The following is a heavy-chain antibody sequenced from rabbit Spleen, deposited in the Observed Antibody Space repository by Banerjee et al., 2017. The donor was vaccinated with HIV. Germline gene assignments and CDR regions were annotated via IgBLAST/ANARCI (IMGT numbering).Heavy chain of an antibody. V-gene: IGHV1S40*01. CDR1: GFSLSSRYY. Sequence: QSLEESGGGLVKPGASLTLTCTVSGFSLSSRYYMCWVRQAPGKRPEWIACIVTASSGSTYYASWAKGRFTISKTSSTTVTLQMTSLTAADTATYFCARDLDGVIGWNFGWWGPGTLVPVS. CDR2: IVTASSGST. D-gene: IGHD4-1*01. CDR3: ARDLDGVIGWNFGW. J-gene: IGHJ6*01.